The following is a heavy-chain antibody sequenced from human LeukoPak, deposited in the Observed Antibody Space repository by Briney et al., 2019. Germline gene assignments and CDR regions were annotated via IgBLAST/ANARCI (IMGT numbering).Heavy chain of an antibody. CDR3: ARAGRQGGYSYGSLDY. CDR1: GGSFSGYY. J-gene: IGHJ4*02. D-gene: IGHD5-18*01. V-gene: IGHV4-34*01. CDR2: INHSGST. Sequence: SETLSLTCAVYGGSFSGYYWSWIRQPPGKGLEWIGEINHSGSTNYNPSLKSRVTISVDTSKNQFSLKLSSATAADTAVYYCARAGRQGGYSYGSLDYWGQGTLVTVSS.